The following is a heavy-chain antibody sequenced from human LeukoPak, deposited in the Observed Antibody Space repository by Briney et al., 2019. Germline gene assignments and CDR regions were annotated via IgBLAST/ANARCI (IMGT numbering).Heavy chain of an antibody. CDR1: GGSFSGYY. CDR2: INHSGST. J-gene: IGHJ4*02. Sequence: PSETLSLTCAVYGGSFSGYYWSWIRQPPGKGLEWTGEINHSGSTNYNPSLKSRVTISVDTSKNQFSLKPSSVTAADTAVYYCARYVRFLTGFDYWGQGTLAPSPQ. CDR3: ARYVRFLTGFDY. V-gene: IGHV4-34*01. D-gene: IGHD3-3*01.